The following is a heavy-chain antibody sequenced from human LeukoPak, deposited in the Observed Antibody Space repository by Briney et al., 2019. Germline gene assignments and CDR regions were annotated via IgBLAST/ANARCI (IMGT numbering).Heavy chain of an antibody. D-gene: IGHD2-15*01. CDR3: ARSSGYCSGGSCYPLNWFDP. Sequence: GASLQISSRGSAYSFTSYWIGWGRQLPGKDLEQLGIIYPGDSDTRYSPSFQGQVTISADKSISTAYLQWSRLKASDTAMYYCARSSGYCSGGSCYPLNWFDPWGQGTLVTVSS. CDR1: AYSFTSYW. J-gene: IGHJ5*02. V-gene: IGHV5-51*01. CDR2: IYPGDSDT.